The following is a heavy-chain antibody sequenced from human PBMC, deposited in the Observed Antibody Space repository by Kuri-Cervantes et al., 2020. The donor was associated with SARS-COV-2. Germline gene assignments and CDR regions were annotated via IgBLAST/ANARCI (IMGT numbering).Heavy chain of an antibody. V-gene: IGHV3-53*01. CDR3: ARGRHLYREGFSVSGMDV. CDR1: GFSVSDNY. Sequence: GGSLRLSCALSGFSVSDNYMNWVRQAPGKGLEWVSAIYSVGDTHYADSVKGRFTISRDNSKNTVYLQMNSLRAEDTAVYYCARGRHLYREGFSVSGMDVWGQGTTVTCYS. CDR2: IYSVGDT. D-gene: IGHD3-16*02. J-gene: IGHJ6*01.